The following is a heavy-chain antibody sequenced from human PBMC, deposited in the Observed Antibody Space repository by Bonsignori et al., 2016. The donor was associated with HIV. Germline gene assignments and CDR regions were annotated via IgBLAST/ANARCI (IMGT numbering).Heavy chain of an antibody. V-gene: IGHV4-30-4*01. CDR2: ISYSGST. D-gene: IGHD3-10*01. J-gene: IGHJ4*02. Sequence: WIRQPPGKGLEWIGYISYSGSTYYNPSLESRLTISVDTSKSLFSLKLSSVTAADTAVYYCARLYDEEFHFDYWGPGMLVTVSS. CDR3: ARLYDEEFHFDY.